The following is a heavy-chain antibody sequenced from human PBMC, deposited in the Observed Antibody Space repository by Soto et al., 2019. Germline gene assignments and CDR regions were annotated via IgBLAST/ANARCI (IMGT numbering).Heavy chain of an antibody. CDR3: ARDQGYCSGGSCCPLYYYGMDV. J-gene: IGHJ6*02. V-gene: IGHV1-69*06. D-gene: IGHD2-15*01. Sequence: ASVKVSCKASGGTFSSYAISWVRQAPGQGLEWMGGIIPIFGTANYAQKFQGRVTITADKSTSTAYMELSSLRSEDTAVYYCARDQGYCSGGSCCPLYYYGMDVWGQGTTVTVSS. CDR1: GGTFSSYA. CDR2: IIPIFGTA.